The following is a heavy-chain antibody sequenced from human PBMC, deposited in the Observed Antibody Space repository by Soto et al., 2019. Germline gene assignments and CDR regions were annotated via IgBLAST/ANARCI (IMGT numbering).Heavy chain of an antibody. CDR2: INSDGSVS. CDR3: ARGDCVGGTCYSLAGSFYYYMEV. J-gene: IGHJ6*03. V-gene: IGHV3-74*01. CDR1: GFTFTNYW. Sequence: EVKLVESGGGLVQPGGSLRLSCAASGFTFTNYWMYWVRQAPGKGLVWVSRINSDGSVSSYADSVKGRLTISRDNVKNTLYLQMNSLRAEDTAVYYCARGDCVGGTCYSLAGSFYYYMEVWGKGTTVTVFS. D-gene: IGHD2-15*01.